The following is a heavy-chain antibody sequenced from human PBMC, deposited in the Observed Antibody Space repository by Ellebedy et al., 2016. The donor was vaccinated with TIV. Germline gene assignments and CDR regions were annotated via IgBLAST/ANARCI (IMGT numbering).Heavy chain of an antibody. J-gene: IGHJ2*01. D-gene: IGHD4-17*01. CDR2: TIPIFDTP. Sequence: ASVKVSXXPSGGSFSSFAISWVRQAPGQGLEWMGGTIPIFDTPNYAQSFQGRLTVTADESTSTAYMELNSLTSDDTAIYYCAHDYGDLWGSGTLITVSS. CDR1: GGSFSSFA. CDR3: AHDYGDL. V-gene: IGHV1-69*13.